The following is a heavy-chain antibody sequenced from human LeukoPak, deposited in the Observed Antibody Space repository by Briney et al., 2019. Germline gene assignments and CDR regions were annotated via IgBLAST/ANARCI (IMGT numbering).Heavy chain of an antibody. Sequence: GGSLRLSCAASRFTLSTYWMSWVRQAPGKGLEWVAHIKQDGSQEYYVDSVKGRFTISRDNAKNSLYLQMNSLRAEDTAVYYCARVPALWFGEENWFDPWGQGTLVTVSS. CDR1: RFTLSTYW. CDR2: IKQDGSQE. CDR3: ARVPALWFGEENWFDP. D-gene: IGHD3-10*01. V-gene: IGHV3-7*01. J-gene: IGHJ5*02.